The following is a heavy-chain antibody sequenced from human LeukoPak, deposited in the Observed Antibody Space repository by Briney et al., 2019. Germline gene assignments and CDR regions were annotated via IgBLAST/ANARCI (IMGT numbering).Heavy chain of an antibody. CDR1: GFTFADYA. D-gene: IGHD2-21*01. V-gene: IGHV3-23*01. CDR3: AKTVVVITFRFDS. J-gene: IGHJ4*02. Sequence: GRSLRLSCAASGFTFADYAMHWVRQVPGKGLEWVSAISGDGARTYYADSVKGRFTISRDNSKNTLDLQMNSLRAEDTAIYYCAKTVVVITFRFDSWGQGSLVTVSS. CDR2: ISGDGART.